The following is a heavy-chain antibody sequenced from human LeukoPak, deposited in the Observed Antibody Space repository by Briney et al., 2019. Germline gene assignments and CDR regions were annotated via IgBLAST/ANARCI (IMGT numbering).Heavy chain of an antibody. CDR1: GFTFSRYG. Sequence: GGSLRLSCAASGFTFSRYGMHWVRQAPGKGLEWVAYTRYDGSNKSYVDSVKGRFSISRDNAKNTLYLQMNSLRAEDTAVYYCAIHSSSSPFDYWGQGTLVTVSS. D-gene: IGHD6-6*01. CDR3: AIHSSSSPFDY. CDR2: TRYDGSNK. J-gene: IGHJ4*02. V-gene: IGHV3-30*02.